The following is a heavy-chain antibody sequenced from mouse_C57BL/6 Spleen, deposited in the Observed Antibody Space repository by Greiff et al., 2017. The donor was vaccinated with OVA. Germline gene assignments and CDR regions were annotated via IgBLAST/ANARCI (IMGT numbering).Heavy chain of an antibody. CDR2: IWGGGST. CDR1: GFSLTSYG. D-gene: IGHD2-4*01. CDR3: AKRRGDYGYAMDY. Sequence: VQGVESGPGLVAPSQSLSITCTVSGFSLTSYGVDWVRQPPGKGLEWLGVIWGGGSTNYNSALMSRLSIGKDNSKSQVFLKMNSLQTDDTAMYDCAKRRGDYGYAMDYWGQGTSVTVSS. J-gene: IGHJ4*01. V-gene: IGHV2-9*01.